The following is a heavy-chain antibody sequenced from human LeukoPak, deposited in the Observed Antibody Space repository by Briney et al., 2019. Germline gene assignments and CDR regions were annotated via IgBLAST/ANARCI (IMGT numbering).Heavy chain of an antibody. CDR2: IIPIFGTA. V-gene: IGHV1-69*05. D-gene: IGHD3-22*01. CDR3: TREYYYDSSGYYYVIDY. CDR1: GGTFSSYA. J-gene: IGHJ4*02. Sequence: SVKVSCKASGGTFSSYAISWVRQAPGQGLEWMGRIIPIFGTANYAQKFQGRVTITTDESTSTAYMELSSLRSEDTAVYYCTREYYYDSSGYYYVIDYWGQGTLVTVSS.